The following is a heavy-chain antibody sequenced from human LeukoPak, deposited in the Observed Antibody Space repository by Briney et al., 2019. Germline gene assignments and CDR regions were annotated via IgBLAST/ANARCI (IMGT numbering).Heavy chain of an antibody. CDR3: AKDRVREGATWFDP. J-gene: IGHJ5*02. CDR2: IKEDGSEK. CDR1: GFTFSSYW. Sequence: GGSLRLSCGASGFTFSSYWMSWVRQAPGKGLEWVANIKEDGSEKYYVDSVKGRFTISRDNAKNSLYLQMNSLRAEDTAVYYCAKDRVREGATWFDPWGQGTLVTVSS. D-gene: IGHD1-26*01. V-gene: IGHV3-7*03.